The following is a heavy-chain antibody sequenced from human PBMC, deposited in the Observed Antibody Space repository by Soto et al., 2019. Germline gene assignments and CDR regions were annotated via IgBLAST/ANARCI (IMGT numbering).Heavy chain of an antibody. CDR1: GFTLKRYG. J-gene: IGHJ6*04. Sequence: GGSLRLSCAASGFTLKRYGMHWVRQAPGKGLEWVAVISYDGSSKYYADSVKGRFTISRDNSKNTLYLHMNCLRSEDTAVYYCAKDSVVVAPAGNSSYGLDSCGKGT. CDR2: ISYDGSSK. V-gene: IGHV3-30*18. CDR3: AKDSVVVAPAGNSSYGLDS. D-gene: IGHD2-2*01.